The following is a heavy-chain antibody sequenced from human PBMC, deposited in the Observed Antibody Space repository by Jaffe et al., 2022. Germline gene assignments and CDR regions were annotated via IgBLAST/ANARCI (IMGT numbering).Heavy chain of an antibody. CDR2: IIPIFGTA. Sequence: QVQLVQSGAEVKKPGSSVKVSCKASGGTFSSYAISWVRQAPGQGLEWMGGIIPIFGTANYAQKFQGRVTITADESTSTAYMELSSLRSEDTAVYYCARAREGLRYLYYYYYMDVWGKGTTVTVSS. J-gene: IGHJ6*03. CDR1: GGTFSSYA. D-gene: IGHD4-17*01. V-gene: IGHV1-69*01. CDR3: ARAREGLRYLYYYYYMDV.